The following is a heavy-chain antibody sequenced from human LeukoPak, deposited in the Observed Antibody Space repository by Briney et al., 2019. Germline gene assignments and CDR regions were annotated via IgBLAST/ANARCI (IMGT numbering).Heavy chain of an antibody. D-gene: IGHD2-8*01. CDR2: INTNTGNP. CDR1: GCTFTGYY. Sequence: ASVKVSCKASGCTFTGYYMHWVRQAPGQGLEWMGWINTNTGNPTYAQGFTGRFVFSLDTSDNTAYLQISSLQAEDTAVYYCASFFCTSGLCYYLDYWGQGTLVTVSS. CDR3: ASFFCTSGLCYYLDY. V-gene: IGHV7-4-1*02. J-gene: IGHJ4*02.